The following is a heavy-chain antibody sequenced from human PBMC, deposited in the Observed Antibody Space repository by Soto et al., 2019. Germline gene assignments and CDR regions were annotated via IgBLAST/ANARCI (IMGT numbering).Heavy chain of an antibody. CDR1: GFTVGTNY. D-gene: IGHD4-4*01. J-gene: IGHJ6*03. CDR3: ARAIVTPGTYYIDV. V-gene: IGHV3-66*01. Sequence: EVRLVESGGGLVQPGESLGLSCEASGFTVGTNYISWVRQSPGKGLEWVSVIYAAGHTSYPDSVKGRFTISRDKSLNTVSLQMSSLRVDDTAVYYCARAIVTPGTYYIDVWGKGTTVTVSS. CDR2: IYAAGHT.